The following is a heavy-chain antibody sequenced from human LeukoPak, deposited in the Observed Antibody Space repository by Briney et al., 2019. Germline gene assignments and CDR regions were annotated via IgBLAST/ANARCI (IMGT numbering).Heavy chain of an antibody. Sequence: PRGSLRLSCAASGFTFSTYSMNWVRQAPGKGLEWVSSITSTSSYIFYADSVRGRFTISRDNARNSLYLQMNSLRAEDTAVYYCARDYYGSGSYSWFDPWGQGTLVTVSS. D-gene: IGHD3-10*01. V-gene: IGHV3-21*01. CDR3: ARDYYGSGSYSWFDP. CDR1: GFTFSTYS. CDR2: ITSTSSYI. J-gene: IGHJ5*02.